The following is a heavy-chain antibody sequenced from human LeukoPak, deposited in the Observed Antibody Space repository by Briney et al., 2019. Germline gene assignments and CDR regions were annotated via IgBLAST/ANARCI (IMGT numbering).Heavy chain of an antibody. J-gene: IGHJ3*02. Sequence: SVKVSCKASGFTFTSSAVQWVRQARGQRLEWIGWIVVGSGNTNYAQKFQERVTITRDMSTSTAYMELSSLRSEDTAVYYCAAVGSSSWSESKAFGIWGQGTMVTVSS. CDR3: AAVGSSSWSESKAFGI. D-gene: IGHD6-13*01. CDR2: IVVGSGNT. V-gene: IGHV1-58*01. CDR1: GFTFTSSA.